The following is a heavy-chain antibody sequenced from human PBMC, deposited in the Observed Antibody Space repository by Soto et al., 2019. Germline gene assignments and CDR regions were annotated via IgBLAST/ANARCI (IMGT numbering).Heavy chain of an antibody. CDR3: ARHGHGEPFDY. CDR1: GYTFTSYA. J-gene: IGHJ4*02. Sequence: ASVKVSCKASGYTFTSYAMHWVRQAPGQRLEWMGWINAGNGNTKYSQKFQGRVTITRDTSASTAYMELSSLISEDTAVYYCARHGHGEPFDYWGQGTLVTVSS. V-gene: IGHV1-3*01. CDR2: INAGNGNT.